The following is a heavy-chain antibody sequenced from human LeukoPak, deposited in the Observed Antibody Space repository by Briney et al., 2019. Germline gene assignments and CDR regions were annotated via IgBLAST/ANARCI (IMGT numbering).Heavy chain of an antibody. D-gene: IGHD3-3*01. J-gene: IGHJ4*02. V-gene: IGHV3-7*01. CDR1: GFTFSSYW. Sequence: GGSLRLSCAASGFTFSSYWMTWVRQAPGKGLEWVANIRGDGSERFYVGYLKGRFTISRDNAKNSLYLQMNSLRVDDTAVYYCVREGPPQGRPWSGWYPFDFWGQGILVTVSS. CDR2: IRGDGSER. CDR3: VREGPPQGRPWSGWYPFDF.